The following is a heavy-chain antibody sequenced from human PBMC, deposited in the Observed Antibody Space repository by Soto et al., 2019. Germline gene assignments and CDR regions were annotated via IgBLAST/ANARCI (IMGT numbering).Heavy chain of an antibody. D-gene: IGHD3-3*01. Sequence: SETLSLTCTVSGGSFKSGSYSWSWIRQPPGKGLEWIGYVYHTGRTSYNPSRKSRVSISMDTSKNQFSLNLDSVTAADTAVYFCARDFAYFDSWGQGTLVTVSS. J-gene: IGHJ4*02. CDR1: GGSFKSGSYS. CDR3: ARDFAYFDS. CDR2: VYHTGRT. V-gene: IGHV4-61*01.